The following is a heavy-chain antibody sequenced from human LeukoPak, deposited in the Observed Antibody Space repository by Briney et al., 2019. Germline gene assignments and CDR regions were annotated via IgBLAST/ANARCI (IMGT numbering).Heavy chain of an antibody. Sequence: RTGGSLRLSCAASGFTFSSYAMSWVRQAPGKGLEWVSAISGSGGSTYYADSVKGRFTISRDNSKNTLYLQMNSLRAEDAAVYYCAKEKENYYDSSGDYWGQGTLVTVFS. V-gene: IGHV3-23*01. CDR3: AKEKENYYDSSGDY. D-gene: IGHD3-22*01. CDR2: ISGSGGST. J-gene: IGHJ4*02. CDR1: GFTFSSYA.